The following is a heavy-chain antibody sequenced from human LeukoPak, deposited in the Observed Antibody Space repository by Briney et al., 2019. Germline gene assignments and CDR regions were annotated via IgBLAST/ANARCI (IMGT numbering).Heavy chain of an antibody. CDR3: ARGKWRGSGSYYTGH. J-gene: IGHJ4*02. CDR2: IYSGGRT. D-gene: IGHD3-10*01. Sequence: PGGSLRLSCAASGFTVSSNYMSWVREAPGKGLEGVSDIYSGGRTFYADYVKGRFTISRDKSKKTLYLQMTRTRAEDTAVYYCARGKWRGSGSYYTGHWGEGTLVTVSS. V-gene: IGHV3-53*01. CDR1: GFTVSSNY.